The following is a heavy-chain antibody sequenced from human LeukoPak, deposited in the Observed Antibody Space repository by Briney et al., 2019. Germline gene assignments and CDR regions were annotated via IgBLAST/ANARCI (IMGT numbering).Heavy chain of an antibody. CDR3: ANGAVAGGWYYFDY. Sequence: GESLRLSCAASGFTFTSHAMNWVRQAPGQGLEWVSVISASGGATHYAESVKGRFIVSRDNSKNTLSLQMNSLRAEDTAVYYCANGAVAGGWYYFDYWGQGTPVTVSS. CDR2: ISASGGAT. J-gene: IGHJ4*02. V-gene: IGHV3-23*01. CDR1: GFTFTSHA. D-gene: IGHD6-19*01.